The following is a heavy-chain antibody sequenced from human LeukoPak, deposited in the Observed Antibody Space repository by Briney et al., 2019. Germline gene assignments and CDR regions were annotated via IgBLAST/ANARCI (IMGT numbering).Heavy chain of an antibody. CDR2: IYYSGST. CDR1: GGSISSYY. CDR3: ARSLVAGLGWYFDL. J-gene: IGHJ2*01. V-gene: IGHV4-59*08. Sequence: ASETLSLTCTVSGGSISSYYWSWIRQPPGKGLEWIGYIYYSGSTNYSPSLKSRVTISVDTSKNQFSLKLSSVTAADTAVYYCARSLVAGLGWYFDLWGRGTLVTVSS. D-gene: IGHD6-19*01.